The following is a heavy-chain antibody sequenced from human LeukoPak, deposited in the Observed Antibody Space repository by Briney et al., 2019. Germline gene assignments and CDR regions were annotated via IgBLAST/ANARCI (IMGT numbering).Heavy chain of an antibody. Sequence: GGSLRLSCAASGFTFSSYWMNWARQAPGKGLEWVASINHNGNVNYYVDSVKGRFTISRDNAKNSLYLQMNSLRAEDTAVYYCARDKVGAPPDNWFDPWGQGTLVTVSS. CDR2: INHNGNVN. D-gene: IGHD1-26*01. CDR1: GFTFSSYW. CDR3: ARDKVGAPPDNWFDP. V-gene: IGHV3-7*01. J-gene: IGHJ5*02.